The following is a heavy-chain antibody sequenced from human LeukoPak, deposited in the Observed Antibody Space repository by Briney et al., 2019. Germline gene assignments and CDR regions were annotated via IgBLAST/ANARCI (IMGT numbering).Heavy chain of an antibody. J-gene: IGHJ5*02. V-gene: IGHV3-30*18. Sequence: GGSLRLSCAASGFTFSSYGMHWVRQAPGKGLEWVAVISYDGSNKYYADSVKGRFTISRDNSKNTLYLQMNSLRAEDTAVYYCAKDEGEGSSAFDPWGQGTLVTVS. CDR3: AKDEGEGSSAFDP. D-gene: IGHD6-6*01. CDR1: GFTFSSYG. CDR2: ISYDGSNK.